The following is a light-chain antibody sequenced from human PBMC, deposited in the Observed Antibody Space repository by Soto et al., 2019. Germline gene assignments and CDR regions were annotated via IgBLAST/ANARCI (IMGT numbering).Light chain of an antibody. CDR1: SGHSSYA. CDR2: LNSDGSH. V-gene: IGLV4-69*01. J-gene: IGLJ1*01. CDR3: QTWGTGIKGV. Sequence: QSVLTQSPSASASLGASVKLTCTLSSGHSSYAIAWHQQQPEKGPRYLMKLNSDGSHSKGDGIPDRFSGSSSGAERYLTISSLQSEDEADYYCQTWGTGIKGVFGTGTKLTVL.